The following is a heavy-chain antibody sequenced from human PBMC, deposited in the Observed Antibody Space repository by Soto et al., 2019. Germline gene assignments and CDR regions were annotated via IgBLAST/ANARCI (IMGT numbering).Heavy chain of an antibody. Sequence: SVKVSCKASGGTFSSYAISWVRQAPGQGLEWMGGIIPIFGTANYAQKFQGRVTITADESTSTAYVELSSLRSEDTAVYYCARAPLRLKDIVVVQLYAFDIWGQGTMVTVS. V-gene: IGHV1-69*13. CDR2: IIPIFGTA. CDR1: GGTFSSYA. J-gene: IGHJ3*02. D-gene: IGHD2-2*01. CDR3: ARAPLRLKDIVVVQLYAFDI.